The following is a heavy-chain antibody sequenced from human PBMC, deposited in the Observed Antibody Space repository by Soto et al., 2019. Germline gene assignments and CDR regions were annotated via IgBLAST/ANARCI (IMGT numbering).Heavy chain of an antibody. V-gene: IGHV1-69*13. CDR2: IIPIFGTA. J-gene: IGHJ6*02. CDR3: AAGYYDSSGYSGFSYYYGMDV. D-gene: IGHD3-22*01. CDR1: GGTFSSYA. Sequence: AASVKVSCKASGGTFSSYAISWVRQAPGQGLEWMGGIIPIFGTANYAQKFQGRVTITADESTSTAYMELSSLRSEDTAVYYCAAGYYDSSGYSGFSYYYGMDVWGQGTTVTVS.